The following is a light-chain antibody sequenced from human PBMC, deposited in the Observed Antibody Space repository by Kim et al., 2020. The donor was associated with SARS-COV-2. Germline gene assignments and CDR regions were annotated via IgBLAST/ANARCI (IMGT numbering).Light chain of an antibody. CDR3: QQRSNWPIT. J-gene: IGKJ5*01. Sequence: EIVMTQSPPTLSVSPGERATLSCRASQSVSSNLAWYQQKPGHPPRLLIYGASTRATGIPASFSGSGSGTEFTLTISSLEPEDFAVYYCQQRSNWPITFGQGTRLEIK. V-gene: IGKV3-15*01. CDR1: QSVSSN. CDR2: GAS.